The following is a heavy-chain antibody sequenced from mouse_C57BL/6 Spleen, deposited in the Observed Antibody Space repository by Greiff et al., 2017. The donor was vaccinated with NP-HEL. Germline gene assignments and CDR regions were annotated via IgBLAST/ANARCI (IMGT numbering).Heavy chain of an antibody. CDR2: INPSTGGT. CDR1: GYSFTGYY. J-gene: IGHJ2*01. V-gene: IGHV1-42*01. D-gene: IGHD3-2*02. CDR3: ARLSGYVYFDY. Sequence: VQLKESGPELVKPGASVKISCKASGYSFTGYYMNWVKQSPEKSLEWIGEINPSTGGTTYNQKFKAKATLTVDKSSSTAYMQLKSLTSEDSAVYYCARLSGYVYFDYWGQGTTLTVSS.